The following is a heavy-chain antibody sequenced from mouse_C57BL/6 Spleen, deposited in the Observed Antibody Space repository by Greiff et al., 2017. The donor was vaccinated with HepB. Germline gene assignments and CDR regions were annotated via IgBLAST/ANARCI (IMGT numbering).Heavy chain of an antibody. J-gene: IGHJ3*01. V-gene: IGHV5-9-1*02. CDR3: TRDYDGYSPGFAY. CDR2: ISSGGDYI. D-gene: IGHD2-3*01. CDR1: GFTFSSYA. Sequence: EVMLVESGAGLVKPGGSLKLSCAASGFTFSSYAMSWVRQTPEKRLVWVAYISSGGDYIYYADTVKGRFTISRDNARNTLYLQMSSLTSEDTAMYYCTRDYDGYSPGFAYWGQGTLVTVSA.